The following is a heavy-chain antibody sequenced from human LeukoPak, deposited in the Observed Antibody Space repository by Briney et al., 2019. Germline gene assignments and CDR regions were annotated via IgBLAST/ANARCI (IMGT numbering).Heavy chain of an antibody. CDR2: ISAYNGNT. Sequence: ASVKVSCKASGYTFTSYGISWVRQAPGQGLEWMGRISAYNGNTNYAQKLQGRVTMTTDTSTSTAYMELRSLRSDDTAVYYCARDPAPICSGGSCYRLNWFDPWGQGTLVTVSS. J-gene: IGHJ5*02. CDR1: GYTFTSYG. CDR3: ARDPAPICSGGSCYRLNWFDP. V-gene: IGHV1-18*01. D-gene: IGHD2-15*01.